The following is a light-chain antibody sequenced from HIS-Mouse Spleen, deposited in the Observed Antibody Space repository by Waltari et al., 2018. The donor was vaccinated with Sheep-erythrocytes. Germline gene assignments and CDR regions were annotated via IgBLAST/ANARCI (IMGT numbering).Light chain of an antibody. Sequence: QSALTQPRSVSGSPGQSVTISCTGTSSDVGGYNYVSWYQQHPGKAPKLMIYDVSKRPSGVPNRFSGAKSGNTASLTSSGLQAEDEADYYCCSYAGSYPLVFGGGTKLTVL. CDR2: DVS. V-gene: IGLV2-11*01. CDR1: SSDVGGYNY. J-gene: IGLJ2*01. CDR3: CSYAGSYPLV.